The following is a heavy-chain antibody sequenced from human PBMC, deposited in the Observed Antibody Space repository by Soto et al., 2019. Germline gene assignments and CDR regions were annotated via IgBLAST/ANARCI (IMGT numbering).Heavy chain of an antibody. J-gene: IGHJ4*02. CDR3: ARHPLGYCSGGSCLYFDY. Sequence: PSETLSLTCTVSGGSISRGGYYWSWIRQHPGKGLEWIWYIYYSGSTYYNPSLKSRVTISVDTSKNQFSLKLSSVTAADTAVYYCARHPLGYCSGGSCLYFDYWGQGTLVTVSS. CDR1: GGSISRGGYY. V-gene: IGHV4-31*03. CDR2: IYYSGST. D-gene: IGHD2-15*01.